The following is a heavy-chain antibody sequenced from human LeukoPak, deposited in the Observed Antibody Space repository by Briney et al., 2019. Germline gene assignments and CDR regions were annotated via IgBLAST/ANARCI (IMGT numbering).Heavy chain of an antibody. V-gene: IGHV4-34*01. Sequence: SETLPLTCAVYGGSFSGYYWSWIRQPPGKGLEWIGEINHSGSTNYNPSLKSRVTISVDTSKNQFSLKLSSVTAADTAVYYCARALEYSTFDYWGQGTLVTVSS. CDR3: ARALEYSTFDY. J-gene: IGHJ4*02. D-gene: IGHD6-6*01. CDR1: GGSFSGYY. CDR2: INHSGST.